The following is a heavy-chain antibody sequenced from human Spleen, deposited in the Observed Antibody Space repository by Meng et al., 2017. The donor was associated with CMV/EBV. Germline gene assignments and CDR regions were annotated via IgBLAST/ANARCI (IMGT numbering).Heavy chain of an antibody. D-gene: IGHD4-11*01. J-gene: IGHJ6*02. Sequence: GGSLRLSCAASGFTFSSYEMNWVRQAPGKGLEWVSVIYSGDSPYYADSVKGRFTISRDNSKNTVYLQMNSLRAEGTAVYYCAREQVEYSSRLNGMDVWGQGTTVTVSS. CDR3: AREQVEYSSRLNGMDV. V-gene: IGHV3-53*01. CDR2: IYSGDSP. CDR1: GFTFSSYE.